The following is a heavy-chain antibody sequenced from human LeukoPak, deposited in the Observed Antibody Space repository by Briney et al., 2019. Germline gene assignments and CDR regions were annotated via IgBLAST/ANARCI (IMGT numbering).Heavy chain of an antibody. J-gene: IGHJ4*02. CDR1: GGSISSYY. D-gene: IGHD2-2*02. CDR2: IYTSGST. CDR3: ARDPQGPPGYCSSTSCYSGGGGFDY. Sequence: PSETLSLTCTVSGGSISSYYWSWIRQPAGKGLEWIGRIYTSGSTNYNPSLKSRVTMSVDTSKNQFSLKLSSVTAADTAVYYCARDPQGPPGYCSSTSCYSGGGGFDYWGQGTLVTVSS. V-gene: IGHV4-4*07.